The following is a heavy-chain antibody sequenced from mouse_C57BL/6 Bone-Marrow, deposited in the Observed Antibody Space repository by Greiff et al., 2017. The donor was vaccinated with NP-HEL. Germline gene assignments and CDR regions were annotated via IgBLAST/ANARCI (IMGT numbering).Heavy chain of an antibody. J-gene: IGHJ3*01. V-gene: IGHV1-64*01. D-gene: IGHD1-1*01. CDR3: IGGSSYVGFAY. Sequence: QVHVKQPGAELVKPGASVKLSCKASGYTFTSYWMHWVKQRPGQGLEWIGMIHPNSGSTNYNEKFKSKATLTVDKSSSTAYMQLSSLTSEDSAVYYCIGGSSYVGFAYWGQGTLVTVSA. CDR2: IHPNSGST. CDR1: GYTFTSYW.